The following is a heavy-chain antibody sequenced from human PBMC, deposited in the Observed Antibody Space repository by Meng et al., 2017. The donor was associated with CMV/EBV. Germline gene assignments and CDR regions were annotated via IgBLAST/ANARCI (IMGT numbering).Heavy chain of an antibody. CDR2: ISSSGSTI. CDR3: ARDPYRDDSHYYYGMDV. D-gene: IGHD3-16*01. V-gene: IGHV3-48*03. Sequence: GGSLRLSCAASGFTFSSYEMNWVRQAPGKGPEWVSYISSSGSTIYYADSVKGRFTISRDNAKNSLYLQMNSLRAEDTAVYYCARDPYRDDSHYYYGMDVWGQGTTVTVSS. CDR1: GFTFSSYE. J-gene: IGHJ6*02.